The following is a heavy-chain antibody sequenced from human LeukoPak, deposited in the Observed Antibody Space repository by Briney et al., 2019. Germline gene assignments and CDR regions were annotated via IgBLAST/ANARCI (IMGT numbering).Heavy chain of an antibody. V-gene: IGHV3-49*04. CDR1: GFTFGGNA. J-gene: IGHJ6*03. Sequence: GGSLRLSCTASGFTFGGNAMSWVRQAPGKGLEWVGFIRSKAYGGTTEYAASVKGRFTISRDDSKSIAYLQMNSLKTEDTAVYYCTRDPTHRRVYYYYYMDVWGKGTTVTVSS. CDR3: TRDPTHRRVYYYYYMDV. CDR2: IRSKAYGGTT.